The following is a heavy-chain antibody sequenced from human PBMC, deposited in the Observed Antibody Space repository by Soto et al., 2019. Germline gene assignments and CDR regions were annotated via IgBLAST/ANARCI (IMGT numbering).Heavy chain of an antibody. Sequence: SVKASCKGSVGTFSSYAISWVRHAPGQGLEWMGGIIPIFGTANYAQKFQGRVTITADESTSTAYMELSSLRSEYTAAYYCARAPPAWNYVMDVWRQGTTVTVSS. CDR2: IIPIFGTA. V-gene: IGHV1-69*13. CDR1: VGTFSSYA. J-gene: IGHJ6*02. D-gene: IGHD5-12*01. CDR3: ARAPPAWNYVMDV.